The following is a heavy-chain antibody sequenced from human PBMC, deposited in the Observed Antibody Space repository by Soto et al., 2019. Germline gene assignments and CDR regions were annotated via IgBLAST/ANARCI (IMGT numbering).Heavy chain of an antibody. V-gene: IGHV1-69*13. CDR1: GGTFSSYA. CDR3: ARVDPEAAYFDY. Sequence: SVKVSCKASGGTFSSYAISWVRQAPGRGLEWMGGIIPIFGAANYAQKFQGRVTITADESTSTVYMELSSLRSEDTAVYYCARVDPEAAYFDYWGQGTLVTVSS. D-gene: IGHD3-9*01. CDR2: IIPIFGAA. J-gene: IGHJ4*02.